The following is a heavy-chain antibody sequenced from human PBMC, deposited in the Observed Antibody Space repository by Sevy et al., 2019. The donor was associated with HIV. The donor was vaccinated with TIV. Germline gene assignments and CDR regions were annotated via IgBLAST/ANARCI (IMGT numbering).Heavy chain of an antibody. CDR2: ISYDGNNR. CDR3: ARVAVEYCTNDCYHRFDH. V-gene: IGHV3-30*04. Sequence: GGSLRLSCVASGFTFPIYSVVWVRRAPGKGLEWLTLISYDGNNRYYAHSVKGRFTISRDNSNNILYLQMTSLRVEDTALYFCARVAVEYCTNDCYHRFDHWGLGTLVTVS. CDR1: GFTFPIYS. J-gene: IGHJ4*02. D-gene: IGHD2-8*01.